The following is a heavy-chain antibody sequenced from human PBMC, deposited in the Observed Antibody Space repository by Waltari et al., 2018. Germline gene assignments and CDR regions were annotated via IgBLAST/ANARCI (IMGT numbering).Heavy chain of an antibody. CDR3: ATVIEESSQTNPPAVNYYFDD. Sequence: QVQLVQSGAEVKKPGASVKVSCKVSGYTLTELSMHWVRQAPGKGLEWMGGFDPEDGETIYAQKFPGRVNMTEETSTDQAYMELSSLRSEDTAVYHCATVIEESSQTNPPAVNYYFDDWGQGTLVTVSS. CDR2: FDPEDGET. D-gene: IGHD2-15*01. V-gene: IGHV1-24*01. J-gene: IGHJ4*02. CDR1: GYTLTELS.